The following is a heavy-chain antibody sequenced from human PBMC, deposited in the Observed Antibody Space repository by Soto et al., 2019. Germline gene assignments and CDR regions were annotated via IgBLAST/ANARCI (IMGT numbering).Heavy chain of an antibody. CDR2: ISGSGASK. V-gene: IGHV3-48*03. CDR3: TCSWFGEFHVETSDI. Sequence: EVQLVESGGGLVQPGGSMKVSCAASGVTFSSYEVNWVRQAPGKGLEWVSSISGSGASKYYAESVKGRFTISRDNAQNSVDLQMNSLRAEDTAIYYCTCSWFGEFHVETSDIWGQGTMVTVSS. CDR1: GVTFSSYE. D-gene: IGHD3-10*01. J-gene: IGHJ3*02.